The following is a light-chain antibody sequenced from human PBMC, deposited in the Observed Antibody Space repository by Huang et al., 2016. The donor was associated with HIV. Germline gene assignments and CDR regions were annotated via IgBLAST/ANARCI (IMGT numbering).Light chain of an antibody. J-gene: IGKJ2*01. CDR3: QQHYSSPPT. V-gene: IGKV4-1*01. Sequence: DIVMTQSPDSLAVSLGERATINCKSSQSLLYNSNNKNYLAWYQQKPGQPPNLLIYWASSRKSGVPDRFSGSCSETDFTLTISSLQAEDVAVYYCQQHYSSPPTFGQGTKLEIK. CDR2: WAS. CDR1: QSLLYNSNNKNY.